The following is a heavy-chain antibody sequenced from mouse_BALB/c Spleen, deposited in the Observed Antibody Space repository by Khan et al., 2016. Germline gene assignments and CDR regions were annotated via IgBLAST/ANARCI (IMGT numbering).Heavy chain of an antibody. CDR2: IWAGGST. CDR1: GFSLTNYG. Sequence: QVQLKQSGPGLVAPSQSLSITCTVSGFSLTNYGVHLVRQPPGKGLEWLGVIWAGGSTDYDSALMSRLSINKDNSKSQVFLKVNSLQTDDTAIYYCARDNTTADWYFDVWGAGTTVTVSS. J-gene: IGHJ1*01. V-gene: IGHV2-9*02. CDR3: ARDNTTADWYFDV. D-gene: IGHD1-2*01.